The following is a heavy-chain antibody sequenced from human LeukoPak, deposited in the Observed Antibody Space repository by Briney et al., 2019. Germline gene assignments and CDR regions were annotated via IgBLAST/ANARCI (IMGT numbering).Heavy chain of an antibody. D-gene: IGHD2-8*02. Sequence: GGSLRLSCAASGFTFSSYAMSWVRQAPGKGLEWVSAISGSGGSTYYADSVKGRCTISRDNSKNTLYLKMNSLRAAATAVYSCARGTGSISPYDYRGPGTPVTVSS. V-gene: IGHV3-23*01. CDR2: ISGSGGST. CDR3: ARGTGSISPYDY. CDR1: GFTFSSYA. J-gene: IGHJ4*02.